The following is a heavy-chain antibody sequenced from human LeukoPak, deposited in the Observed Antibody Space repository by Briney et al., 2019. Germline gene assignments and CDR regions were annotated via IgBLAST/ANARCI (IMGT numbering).Heavy chain of an antibody. CDR1: GYTFTSYG. D-gene: IGHD3-3*01. J-gene: IGHJ4*02. CDR2: ISGYNGNT. Sequence: GASVKVSCKASGYTFTSYGISWVRQAPGQGLEWMGWISGYNGNTNYAQKLQGRVTMTTDTSTSTAYMELSRLRSDDTAVYYCARDHSEYYDFWSGYYTGMGSDYWGQGTLVTVSS. V-gene: IGHV1-18*01. CDR3: ARDHSEYYDFWSGYYTGMGSDY.